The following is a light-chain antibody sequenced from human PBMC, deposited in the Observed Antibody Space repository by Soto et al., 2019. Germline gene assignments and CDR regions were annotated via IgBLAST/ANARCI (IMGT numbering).Light chain of an antibody. CDR1: SSDLGAYNS. CDR2: EVS. Sequence: QSALTQPASVSGSPGQSITISCTGTSSDLGAYNSVSWYQQHPGKAPKLIIYEVSDRPSGVSNRFSGSKSGNAASLTISGLQAEDEADYYCSSYSSSSTPCVFGTGTKVTVL. CDR3: SSYSSSSTPCV. J-gene: IGLJ1*01. V-gene: IGLV2-14*01.